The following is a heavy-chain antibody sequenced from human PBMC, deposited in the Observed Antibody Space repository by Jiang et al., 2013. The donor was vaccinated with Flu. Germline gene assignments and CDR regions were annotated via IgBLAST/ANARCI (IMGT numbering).Heavy chain of an antibody. J-gene: IGHJ4*02. V-gene: IGHV3-23*01. CDR1: GFTFSSYA. Sequence: GLVQPGGSVXTLLCRPLGFTFSSYAMSWVRQAPGRGLEWVSAISGSGGSTYYADSVKGRFTISRDNSKNTLYLQMNSLRAEDTAVYYCARGRDGYNYWGQGTLVTVSS. D-gene: IGHD5-24*01. CDR3: ARGRDGYNY. CDR2: ISGSGGST.